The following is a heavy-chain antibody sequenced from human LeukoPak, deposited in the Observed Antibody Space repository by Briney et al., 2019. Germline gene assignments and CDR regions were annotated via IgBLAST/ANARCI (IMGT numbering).Heavy chain of an antibody. D-gene: IGHD2/OR15-2a*01. CDR3: AKGDYFREFDP. CDR2: ISYDGSNK. J-gene: IGHJ5*02. Sequence: GGSLRLSCAASGFTFSSYAMHWVRQAPGKGLEWVAVISYDGSNKYYADSVKGRFTISRDNSKNTLYLQMNSLRAEDTAVYYCAKGDYFREFDPWGQGTLVTVSS. CDR1: GFTFSSYA. V-gene: IGHV3-30*04.